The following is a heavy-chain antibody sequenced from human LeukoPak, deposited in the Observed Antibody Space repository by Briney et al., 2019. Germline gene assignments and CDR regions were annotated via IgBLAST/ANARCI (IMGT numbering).Heavy chain of an antibody. V-gene: IGHV4-34*01. CDR2: INHSGST. J-gene: IGHJ4*02. CDR3: ARGCVSTSCFDY. Sequence: SETLSLTCGVYGGSFSGYYWSWIRQPPGKGLEWIGEINHSGSTNYNPSLKSRVTISVDTSKNQFSLELSSVTAADTAVYYCARGCVSTSCFDYWGQGTLVTVSS. CDR1: GGSFSGYY. D-gene: IGHD2-2*01.